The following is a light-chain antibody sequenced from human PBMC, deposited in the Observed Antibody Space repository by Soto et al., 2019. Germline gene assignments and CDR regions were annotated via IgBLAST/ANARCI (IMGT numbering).Light chain of an antibody. CDR2: GAS. J-gene: IGKJ4*01. Sequence: EIVLTQSPGTLSLSPGERATLSCRASQSVTSSYLAWYQQKPGQAPRLLIYGASSRATGIPDRFSGSGSGTDFTLTIRRLEPEDFAVYYCQQYGNSPLTFGGGTTVEIK. CDR3: QQYGNSPLT. CDR1: QSVTSSY. V-gene: IGKV3-20*01.